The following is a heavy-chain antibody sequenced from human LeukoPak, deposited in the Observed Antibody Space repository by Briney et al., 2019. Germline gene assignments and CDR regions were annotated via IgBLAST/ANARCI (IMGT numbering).Heavy chain of an antibody. Sequence: SETLSLTCTVSGGSISSGSYYWSWIRQPAGKGLEWIGRIYTSGSTDYNPSLNSRVTISVDTSKNQFSLNLSSVTAADTALYYCAKRRYYDDSAFDSWGQGTLVTVSS. CDR3: AKRRYYDDSAFDS. D-gene: IGHD3-22*01. V-gene: IGHV4-61*02. J-gene: IGHJ4*02. CDR2: IYTSGST. CDR1: GGSISSGSYY.